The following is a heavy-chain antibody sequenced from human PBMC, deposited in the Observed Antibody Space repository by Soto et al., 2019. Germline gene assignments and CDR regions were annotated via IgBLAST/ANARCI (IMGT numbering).Heavy chain of an antibody. V-gene: IGHV1-2*02. D-gene: IGHD3-9*01. CDR1: GYIFTGYH. J-gene: IGHJ6*02. Sequence: SAKVCFKASGYIFTGYHIHWVRQAPGRGLEWMGWINPNSGDTEYAQNFQGRVTMTRDTSFNLVYMEMSGLMSDDTAVYYCARDARGTRGFDEMDIWGQGTTVTVSS. CDR2: INPNSGDT. CDR3: ARDARGTRGFDEMDI.